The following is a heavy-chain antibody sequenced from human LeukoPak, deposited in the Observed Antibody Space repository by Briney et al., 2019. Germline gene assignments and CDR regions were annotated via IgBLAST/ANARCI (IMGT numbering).Heavy chain of an antibody. CDR2: IYYSGST. J-gene: IGHJ5*02. V-gene: IGHV4-59*01. Sequence: SETLSLTCTVSGGSISSYYWIWIRQPPGKGLEWIGYIYYSGSTNYNPSLKSRVTISVDTSKNQFSLKLSSVTAADTAVYYCARTDRWVNWFDPWGQGTLVTVSS. CDR1: GGSISSYY. D-gene: IGHD3-22*01. CDR3: ARTDRWVNWFDP.